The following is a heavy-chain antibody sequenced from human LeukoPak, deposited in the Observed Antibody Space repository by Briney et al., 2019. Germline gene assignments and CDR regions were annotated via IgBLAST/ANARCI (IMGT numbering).Heavy chain of an antibody. D-gene: IGHD3-10*01. Sequence: ASVKVSCKASGYIFNKYGVSWVRQAPGQGLEWLAWISCYNGDTNYAQKFQGRVTVTTDTSTSTVFMELRSLRSDDTAVYYCASRPPTYYYGSGSYYNDRNGYYFDYWGQGTLVTVSS. CDR1: GYIFNKYG. V-gene: IGHV1-18*01. J-gene: IGHJ4*02. CDR3: ASRPPTYYYGSGSYYNDRNGYYFDY. CDR2: ISCYNGDT.